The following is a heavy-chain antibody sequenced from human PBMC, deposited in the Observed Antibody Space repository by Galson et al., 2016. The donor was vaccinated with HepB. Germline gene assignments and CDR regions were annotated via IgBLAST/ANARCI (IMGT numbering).Heavy chain of an antibody. D-gene: IGHD4-17*01. CDR3: ARGMSHDYGVSADY. V-gene: IGHV3-20*04. CDR2: INWNGGRT. J-gene: IGHJ4*02. Sequence: SLRLSCAASGFTFDDYGLSWVRQAPGKGLAWVSGINWNGGRTGYADSVKGRFTLSRDNAKNSLYLQMNSLRAEDTALYYCARGMSHDYGVSADYWGQGTPVTVSS. CDR1: GFTFDDYG.